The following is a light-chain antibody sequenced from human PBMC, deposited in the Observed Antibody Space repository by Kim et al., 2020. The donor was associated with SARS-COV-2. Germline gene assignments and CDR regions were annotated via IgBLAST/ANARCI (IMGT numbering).Light chain of an antibody. V-gene: IGKV1-16*02. Sequence: DIQMTQSPSTLSAFVGDRVTISCRASQDINTYVSWIQQKPGKAPKSLIYAASSLQPGVPSHFSGSGFGTEFTLTISSLQPEDFASYYYQEYTKLPTTFGGRTKVDIK. CDR1: QDINTY. CDR3: QEYTKLPTT. J-gene: IGKJ4*02. CDR2: AAS.